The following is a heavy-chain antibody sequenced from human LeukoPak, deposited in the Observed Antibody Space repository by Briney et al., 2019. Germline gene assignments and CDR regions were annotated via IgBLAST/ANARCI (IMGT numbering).Heavy chain of an antibody. D-gene: IGHD5-24*01. V-gene: IGHV1-69*05. CDR1: GGTFSSYA. CDR3: ASPRWLHRRAFDI. J-gene: IGHJ3*02. Sequence: SVKVSCKASGGTFSSYAISWVRQAPGQGLEWMGRIIPIFGTANYAQKFQGRVTITTDESTSTAYMELSSLRSEDTAVYYCASPRWLHRRAFDIWGKGTMVTVSS. CDR2: IIPIFGTA.